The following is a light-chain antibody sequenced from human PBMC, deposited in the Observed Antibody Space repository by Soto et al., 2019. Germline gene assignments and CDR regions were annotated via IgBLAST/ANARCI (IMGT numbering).Light chain of an antibody. CDR3: QQYDSSPYI. Sequence: EVVLTQSPGTLSLSPGERATLSCRASQSVSCSYLAWYQQRPGQAPRLLIYAASNRATGIPDRFSGSGSGTDFTLTISRLEPEDLAVYYCQQYDSSPYIFGQGTKLEIK. CDR1: QSVSCSY. V-gene: IGKV3-20*01. CDR2: AAS. J-gene: IGKJ2*01.